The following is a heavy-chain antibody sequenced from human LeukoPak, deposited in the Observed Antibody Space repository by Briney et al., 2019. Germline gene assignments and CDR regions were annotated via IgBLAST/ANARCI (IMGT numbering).Heavy chain of an antibody. CDR1: GFTFSTYA. D-gene: IGHD6-19*01. Sequence: GGSLRLSCAASGFTFSTYAMSWVRQAPGKGPGWVSTITGSGDSTYYADSVKGRFTISRDNSKNSLYLQMNSLRAEDTAVYYCAKGSAVADLYFDYWGQGTLVTVSS. J-gene: IGHJ4*02. CDR3: AKGSAVADLYFDY. CDR2: ITGSGDST. V-gene: IGHV3-23*01.